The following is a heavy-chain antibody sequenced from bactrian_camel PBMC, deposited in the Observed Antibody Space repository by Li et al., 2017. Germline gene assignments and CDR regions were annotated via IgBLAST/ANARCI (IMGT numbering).Heavy chain of an antibody. CDR3: ATSNWVYYWYWGRNYWDGFGY. V-gene: IGHV3S1*01. J-gene: IGHJ6*01. CDR2: VTTFGRPT. D-gene: IGHD8*01. CDR1: GFTFRSHY. Sequence: HVQLVESGGGTVELGDSLKLTCKASGFTFRSHYMYWLRQAPGKQLEGIAGVTTFGRPTDVADSVKGRFTISRDNAKNTVYLQMNSLKAEDTALYYCATSNWVYYWYWGRNYWDGFGYWGQGTQVTVS.